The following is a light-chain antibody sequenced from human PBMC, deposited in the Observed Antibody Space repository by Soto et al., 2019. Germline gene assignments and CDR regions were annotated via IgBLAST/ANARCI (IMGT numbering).Light chain of an antibody. CDR2: GAS. Sequence: EIVLTQSPGTLSLSRGERATLSCRASQSVSSGYLAWYQQKPGQAPRLLIYGASSRATGIPDRFSGSGSGTDFTLTISRLEPEAFAVYYCQQYGSSPFTFGPGTKVDIK. CDR3: QQYGSSPFT. J-gene: IGKJ3*01. CDR1: QSVSSGY. V-gene: IGKV3-20*01.